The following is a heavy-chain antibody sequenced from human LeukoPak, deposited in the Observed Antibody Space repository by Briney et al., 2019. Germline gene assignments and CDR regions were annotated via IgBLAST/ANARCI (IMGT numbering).Heavy chain of an antibody. CDR1: GGTFSSYA. D-gene: IGHD6-13*01. Sequence: SSVKVSCKASGGTFSSYAISWVRQAPGQGLEWMGGIIPIFGTANYAQKFQGRVTITTDESTSTAYMELSSLRSEDTAVYYCAIPAAGPLGFQHWGQGTLVTVSS. CDR3: AIPAAGPLGFQH. CDR2: IIPIFGTA. V-gene: IGHV1-69*05. J-gene: IGHJ1*01.